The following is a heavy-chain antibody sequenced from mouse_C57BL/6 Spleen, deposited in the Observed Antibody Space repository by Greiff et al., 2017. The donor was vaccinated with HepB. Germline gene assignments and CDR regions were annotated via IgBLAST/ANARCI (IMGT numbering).Heavy chain of an antibody. Sequence: VKLQESGPELVKPGASVKISCKASGYAFSSSWMNWVKQRPGKGLEWIGRIYPGDGDTNYNGKFKGKATLTADKSSSTAYMKLSSLTSEDSAVYFCASETAQATCDWFAYWGQGTLVTVSA. V-gene: IGHV1-82*01. CDR2: IYPGDGDT. CDR3: ASETAQATCDWFAY. J-gene: IGHJ3*01. D-gene: IGHD3-2*02. CDR1: GYAFSSSW.